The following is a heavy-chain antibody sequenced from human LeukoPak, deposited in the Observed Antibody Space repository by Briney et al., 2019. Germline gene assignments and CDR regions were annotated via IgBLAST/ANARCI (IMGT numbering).Heavy chain of an antibody. CDR2: FDPEDGET. CDR3: ATDTAMANFHRSDAFDI. D-gene: IGHD5-18*01. Sequence: GASVKVSCKVSGYTLTELSMHWVRQAPGKGLEWMGGFDPEDGETIYAQKFQGRVTMTEDTSTDTAYMELSSLRSEDTAVYYCATDTAMANFHRSDAFDIWGQGTMVTVSS. V-gene: IGHV1-24*01. J-gene: IGHJ3*02. CDR1: GYTLTELS.